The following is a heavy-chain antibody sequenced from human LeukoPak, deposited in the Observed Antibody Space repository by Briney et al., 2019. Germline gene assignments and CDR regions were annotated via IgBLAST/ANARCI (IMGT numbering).Heavy chain of an antibody. D-gene: IGHD6-19*01. Sequence: GGSLRLSXAASGFSFSDYYMSWIRQAPGKGLEWVSYISSNGSSIYYADSVKGRFTISRDNANNSLYLQMNSLRAEDTAVYYCARESNSSGWYLGGFDYWGQGALVTVSS. CDR1: GFSFSDYY. CDR2: ISSNGSSI. CDR3: ARESNSSGWYLGGFDY. V-gene: IGHV3-11*04. J-gene: IGHJ4*02.